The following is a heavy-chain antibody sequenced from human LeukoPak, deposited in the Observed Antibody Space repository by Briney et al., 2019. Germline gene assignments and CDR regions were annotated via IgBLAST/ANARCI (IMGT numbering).Heavy chain of an antibody. CDR3: AKDTLRGIVKVNAFDL. CDR2: ISYDGSNK. J-gene: IGHJ3*01. D-gene: IGHD3-10*01. V-gene: IGHV3-30*04. CDR1: GFTFSSYA. Sequence: PGGSLRLSCAASGFTFSSYAMHWVRQAPGKGLEWVAVISYDGSNKYYADSVKGRFTISKDNSESILYLQMNTLRAEDTAIYYCAKDTLRGIVKVNAFDLWGQGTMVTVSS.